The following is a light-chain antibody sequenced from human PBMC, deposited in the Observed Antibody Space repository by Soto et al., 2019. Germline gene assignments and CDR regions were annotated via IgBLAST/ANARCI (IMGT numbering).Light chain of an antibody. J-gene: IGKJ4*01. V-gene: IGKV1-39*01. CDR1: QSINGF. CDR3: QQGYSLPLT. Sequence: DIQMTQSPSSLSASVGDRVTMTCLASQSINGFLNWYHQKPGKAPKLLIYATSTLQSGVPSRFTGSGSGTDFTLTISSLQPEDFATYYCQQGYSLPLTFGGGTKVDIK. CDR2: ATS.